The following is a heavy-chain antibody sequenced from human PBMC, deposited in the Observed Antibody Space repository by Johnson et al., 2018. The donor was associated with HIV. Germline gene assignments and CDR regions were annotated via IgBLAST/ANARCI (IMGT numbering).Heavy chain of an antibody. CDR3: ARDSGTTRLSAFDI. CDR1: GFTVSSNY. Sequence: EVQLVESGGGLVQPGGSLRLSCAASGFTVSSNYMSWVRQAPGKGLEWVSVIYSGGSTYYADSVKGRFTISRDNSKNTLYLQMNSLRAEDTAVYYCARDSGTTRLSAFDIWGQGTMVTVSS. CDR2: IYSGGST. V-gene: IGHV3-66*02. D-gene: IGHD1-7*01. J-gene: IGHJ3*02.